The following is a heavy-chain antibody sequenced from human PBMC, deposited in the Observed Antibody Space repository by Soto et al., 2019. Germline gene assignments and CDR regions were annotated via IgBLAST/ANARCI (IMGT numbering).Heavy chain of an antibody. V-gene: IGHV3-48*02. CDR3: ARERLAYCGGDCYSNYFDY. CDR2: ISSSSSTI. Sequence: GGSLRLSCAASGFTFSSYSMNWVRQAPGKGLELVSYISSSSSTIYYADSVKGRFTISRDNAKNSLYLQMNSLRDEDTAVYYCARERLAYCGGDCYSNYFDYWGQGTLVTVSS. J-gene: IGHJ4*02. D-gene: IGHD2-21*02. CDR1: GFTFSSYS.